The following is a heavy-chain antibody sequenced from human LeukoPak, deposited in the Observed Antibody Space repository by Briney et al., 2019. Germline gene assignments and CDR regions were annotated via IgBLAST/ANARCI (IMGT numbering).Heavy chain of an antibody. J-gene: IGHJ4*02. D-gene: IGHD1-26*01. V-gene: IGHV3-7*03. CDR1: GFSFSSFW. CDR2: MKQDGSQK. CDR3: AKGSPYRGSPGFDY. Sequence: GGSLRLSWAASGFSFSSFWMSWVRQAPGRGLEWVANMKQDGSQKHYVDSVKGRFTISRDNAKNSLYLEMNSLRAEDTAVYYCAKGSPYRGSPGFDYWGQGTLVTVSS.